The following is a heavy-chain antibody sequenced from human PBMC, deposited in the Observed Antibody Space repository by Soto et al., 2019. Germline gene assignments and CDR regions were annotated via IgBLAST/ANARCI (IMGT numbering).Heavy chain of an antibody. CDR1: GFTFSSHA. CDR3: ARDDEGGSDCDLGY. J-gene: IGHJ4*02. Sequence: QVQLVESGGGVVQPGRSLRLSCAVSGFTFSSHAMHWVRQAPGKGLEWVALISSDGCNKYSADSVKGRFTTPRDNSKNTMYLQMNSLRVEDTAVYYCARDDEGGSDCDLGYWGQGALVTVSS. CDR2: ISSDGCNK. D-gene: IGHD1-26*01. V-gene: IGHV3-30-3*01.